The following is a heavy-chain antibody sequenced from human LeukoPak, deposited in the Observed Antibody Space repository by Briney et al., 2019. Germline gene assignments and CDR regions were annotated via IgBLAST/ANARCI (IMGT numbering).Heavy chain of an antibody. Sequence: GSLLLSCAASGFDFSSNWMHWVRHAPGQGLVWVSRVKGDGISTNYADSVKGRFTISRDIAENTLYLQMNSLRAEDTGVYYCAKDHYWSIDYWGRGTLVTVSS. CDR3: AKDHYWSIDY. CDR2: VKGDGIST. CDR1: GFDFSSNW. D-gene: IGHD3-3*01. V-gene: IGHV3-74*01. J-gene: IGHJ4*02.